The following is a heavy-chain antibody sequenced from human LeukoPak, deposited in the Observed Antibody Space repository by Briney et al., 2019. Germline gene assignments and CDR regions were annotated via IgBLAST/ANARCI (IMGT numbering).Heavy chain of an antibody. J-gene: IGHJ4*02. CDR2: IYYSGST. V-gene: IGHV4-39*01. CDR3: ASLPYSSSWFPEANFDY. Sequence: AEPLSLPCTVSGGSLSSSSYYWGRIRQPPGKGLEWNGSIYYSGSTYYNPTLRCRVTRSVDTTKSQFYLKRSSVTDADTAVCYCASLPYSSSWFPEANFDYWGQGTLVTVSS. CDR1: GGSLSSSSYY. D-gene: IGHD6-13*01.